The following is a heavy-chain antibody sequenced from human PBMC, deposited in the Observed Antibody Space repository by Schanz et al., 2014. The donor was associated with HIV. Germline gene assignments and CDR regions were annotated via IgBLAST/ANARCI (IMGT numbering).Heavy chain of an antibody. D-gene: IGHD3-22*01. J-gene: IGHJ6*02. CDR1: GFSLNRYS. V-gene: IGHV3-48*01. CDR2: ISSSGSTR. Sequence: EVQLVESGGGLVQPGGSLRLSCAASGFSLNRYSVNWVRQTPGKGLEWISYISSSGSTRHYADSMKGRFTISRDNAKNTVYLQAKSLRPEDTAVYDCAKDRNHYDSRYRGKGNYYYYYGMDVWGQGTTVTVSS. CDR3: AKDRNHYDSRYRGKGNYYYYYGMDV.